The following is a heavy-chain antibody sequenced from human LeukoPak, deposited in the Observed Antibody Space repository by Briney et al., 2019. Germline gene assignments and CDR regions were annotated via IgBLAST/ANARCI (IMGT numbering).Heavy chain of an antibody. D-gene: IGHD6-13*01. Sequence: TSETLSLTCAVSGYSISSGYYWGWIRQPPGKGLEWIGSIYHSGSTYYNPSLKSRVTISVDTSKNQFSLKLSSVTAADTAVYYCARDLWAAAGIWDQGTMVTVSS. V-gene: IGHV4-38-2*02. CDR3: ARDLWAAAGI. J-gene: IGHJ3*02. CDR1: GYSISSGYY. CDR2: IYHSGST.